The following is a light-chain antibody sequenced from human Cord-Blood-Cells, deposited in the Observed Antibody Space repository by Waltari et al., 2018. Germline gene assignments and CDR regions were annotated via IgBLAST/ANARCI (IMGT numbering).Light chain of an antibody. CDR3: QQANSFPWT. V-gene: IGKV1-12*01. J-gene: IGKJ1*01. CDR1: QGISRW. CDR2: ASS. Sequence: DIQMTQPPSSVSASVGDRVTITCRASQGISRWLAWYQQKPGKAPKPLIYASSRLQSGVPSRFSGSGSGKDFTLTISSLQPEDFATYYCQQANSFPWTFGQGTKVEIK.